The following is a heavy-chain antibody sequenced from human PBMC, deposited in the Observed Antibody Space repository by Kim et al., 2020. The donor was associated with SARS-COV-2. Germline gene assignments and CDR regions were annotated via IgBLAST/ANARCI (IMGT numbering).Heavy chain of an antibody. CDR1: GFTVSSNY. V-gene: IGHV3-66*02. CDR3: ARGKGLLQQLFTEYYYYGMDV. D-gene: IGHD6-13*01. Sequence: GGSLRLSCAASGFTVSSNYMSWVRQAPGKGLEWVSVIYSGGSTYYADSVKGRFTISRDNSKNTLYLQMNSLRAEDTAVYYCARGKGLLQQLFTEYYYYGMDVWGQGTTVTVSS. CDR2: IYSGGST. J-gene: IGHJ6*02.